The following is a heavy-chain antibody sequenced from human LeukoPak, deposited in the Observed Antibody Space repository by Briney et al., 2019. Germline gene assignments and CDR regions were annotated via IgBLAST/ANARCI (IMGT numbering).Heavy chain of an antibody. CDR1: GGTFSSYA. J-gene: IGHJ4*02. CDR2: IIPIFGTA. Sequence: VASVEVSCKASGGTFSSYAIIWVRQAPGQGLEWMGGIIPIFGTANYAQKFQGRVTITADESTSTAYMELSSLRSEDTAVYYCARDLRDGYNLESLGSYFDYWGQGTLVTVSS. CDR3: ARDLRDGYNLESLGSYFDY. D-gene: IGHD5-24*01. V-gene: IGHV1-69*01.